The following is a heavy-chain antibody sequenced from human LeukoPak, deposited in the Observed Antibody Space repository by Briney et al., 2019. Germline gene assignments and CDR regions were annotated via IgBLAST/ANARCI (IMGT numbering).Heavy chain of an antibody. CDR1: GYSFTSYW. D-gene: IGHD6-13*01. V-gene: IGHV5-51*01. CDR2: INPGDSDT. CDR3: ARLPTIATHVEYGMDV. J-gene: IGHJ6*02. Sequence: GESLKISCKGSGYSFTSYWIGWVRQMPGKGLEWMGIINPGDSDTRYSPSFQGQVTISVDKSINTAYLQWSSLKASDTAMYYCARLPTIATHVEYGMDVWGQGTTVTVSS.